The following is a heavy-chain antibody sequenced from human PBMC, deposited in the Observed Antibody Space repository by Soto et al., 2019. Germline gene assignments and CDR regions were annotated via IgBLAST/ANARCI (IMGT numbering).Heavy chain of an antibody. CDR1: GFTFSTYW. J-gene: IGHJ4*02. V-gene: IGHV3-7*05. Sequence: EVQLVESGGGLVQPGGSLRLSCAASGFTFSTYWMSWVRQAPGKGLEWVANIKQDGSDKYYVESVKGRFTISRDNAKNSLYLQMNGLRAEDTAVYYCARVKSLAGHYWGQGTLVTVSS. D-gene: IGHD2-15*01. CDR2: IKQDGSDK. CDR3: ARVKSLAGHY.